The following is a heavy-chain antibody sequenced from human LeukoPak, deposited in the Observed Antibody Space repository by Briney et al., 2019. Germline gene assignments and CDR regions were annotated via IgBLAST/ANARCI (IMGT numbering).Heavy chain of an antibody. CDR2: IYHSGST. D-gene: IGHD5-18*01. Sequence: SQTLSLTCTVSGGSISSGGYYWSWIRQPPGKGLEWIGYIYHSGSTYYNPSLKSRVTISVDTSKNQFSLKLSSVTAADTAVYYCARGFMGYSHGRGFDYWGQGTLVTVSS. V-gene: IGHV4-30-2*01. CDR1: GGSISSGGYY. J-gene: IGHJ4*02. CDR3: ARGFMGYSHGRGFDY.